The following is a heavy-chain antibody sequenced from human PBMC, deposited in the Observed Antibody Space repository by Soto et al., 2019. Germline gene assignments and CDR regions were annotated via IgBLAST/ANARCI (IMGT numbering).Heavy chain of an antibody. J-gene: IGHJ5*02. CDR1: GGSIGSGGYY. V-gene: IGHV4-31*03. CDR2: IYYTGSA. Sequence: QVQLQESGPGLVKPSQTLSLTCTVSGGSIGSGGYYWSWIRQHPGKGLEWIGYIYYTGSAYYNPSLKSRVTMFVDTSKSHFYLKLTSMTAADTAVYYCAIGRGPLYCGGDCYLRLDPWGQGALVTVSS. CDR3: AIGRGPLYCGGDCYLRLDP. D-gene: IGHD2-21*02.